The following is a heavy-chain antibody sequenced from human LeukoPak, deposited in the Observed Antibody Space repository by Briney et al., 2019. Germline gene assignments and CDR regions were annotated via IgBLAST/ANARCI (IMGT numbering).Heavy chain of an antibody. Sequence: GGSLRLSCAVSGFTFSTSAMQWVRQAPGKGLGWVAFIRFDGSIKDYGDSVKGRFTISRDNSGNTVYLQMNSLRFEDTAVYYCASGVIADNHWGQGTLVTVSS. J-gene: IGHJ4*02. CDR2: IRFDGSIK. CDR1: GFTFSTSA. D-gene: IGHD2-21*01. V-gene: IGHV3-30*02. CDR3: ASGVIADNH.